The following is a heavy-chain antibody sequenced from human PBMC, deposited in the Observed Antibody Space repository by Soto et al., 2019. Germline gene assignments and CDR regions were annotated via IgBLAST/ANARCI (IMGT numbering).Heavy chain of an antibody. V-gene: IGHV1-69*01. Sequence: QVQLVQSGAEVKKPGSSVKVSCKASGGTFSSYAISWVRQAPGQGLEWTGGIIPIFGTANDAQKFQGRVTITADESTSTAYIELSSLRSEDTAVYYCARTSRVTTYYYDSSGYYYDYWGQGTLVTVSS. D-gene: IGHD3-22*01. CDR2: IIPIFGTA. CDR1: GGTFSSYA. CDR3: ARTSRVTTYYYDSSGYYYDY. J-gene: IGHJ4*02.